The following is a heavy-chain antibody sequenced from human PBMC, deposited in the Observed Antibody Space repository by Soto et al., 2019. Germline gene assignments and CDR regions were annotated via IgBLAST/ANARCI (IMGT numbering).Heavy chain of an antibody. Sequence: QVQLQESGPGLVKPSQTLSLTCTVSGGSISSGGYYWSWIRQHPGKGLEWIGYIYYSGSTYYNPSLKSRVTISVDTSKNQFSLKLRSVTAAATAVYYCAREWLGTMVRGGAPLDPWGQGTLVTVSS. D-gene: IGHD3-10*01. CDR3: AREWLGTMVRGGAPLDP. CDR1: GGSISSGGYY. CDR2: IYYSGST. J-gene: IGHJ5*02. V-gene: IGHV4-31*03.